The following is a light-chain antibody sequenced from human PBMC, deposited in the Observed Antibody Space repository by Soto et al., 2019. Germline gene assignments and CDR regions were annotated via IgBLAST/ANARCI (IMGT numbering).Light chain of an antibody. CDR2: SNN. V-gene: IGLV1-44*01. CDR3: AAWDDRLNGPV. J-gene: IGLJ2*01. Sequence: QSVLTQPPSASGTPGQRVTISCSGSSSNIGSNTVNWYQQLPGTAPKLLIHSNNQRPSGVPDRFSYSKSGTSASLAISGLQSEDEADYYCAAWDDRLNGPVFGGGTKLTVL. CDR1: SSNIGSNT.